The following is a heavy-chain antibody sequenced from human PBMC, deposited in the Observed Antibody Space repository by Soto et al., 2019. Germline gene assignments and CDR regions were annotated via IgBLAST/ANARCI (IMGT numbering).Heavy chain of an antibody. CDR2: ISYTSTTI. Sequence: EVQLVASGGDLVPPGGSPRLSCAVSGLTFSTDEMNWVRQAPGKGLEWLAYISYTSTTIKYADSVKGRFVVSRDNAKKSLYLQMNNLRVEDTAIYYCVREGGSLAFDSWGQGTLVTVSS. D-gene: IGHD1-1*01. J-gene: IGHJ4*02. CDR3: VREGGSLAFDS. CDR1: GLTFSTDE. V-gene: IGHV3-48*03.